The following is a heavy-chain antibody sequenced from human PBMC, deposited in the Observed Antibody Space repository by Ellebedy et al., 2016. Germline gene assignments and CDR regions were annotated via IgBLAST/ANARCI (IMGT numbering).Heavy chain of an antibody. J-gene: IGHJ6*03. CDR2: ISAYNGNT. CDR3: AYGVRRSSSWGGYYYYYMDV. CDR1: GYTFTSYG. D-gene: IGHD6-13*01. Sequence: ASVKVSCKASGYTFTSYGISWVRQAPGQGLEWMGWISAYNGNTNYAQKLQGRVTMTTDASTSTAYMELRSLRSEDTAVYYCAYGVRRSSSWGGYYYYYMDVWGKGTTVTVSS. V-gene: IGHV1-18*04.